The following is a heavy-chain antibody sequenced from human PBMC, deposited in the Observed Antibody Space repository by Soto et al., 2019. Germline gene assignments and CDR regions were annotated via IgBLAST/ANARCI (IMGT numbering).Heavy chain of an antibody. CDR2: ISSSGST. V-gene: IGHV4-31*03. D-gene: IGHD2-21*02. CDR1: GDSIGGVGY. CDR3: ARSGVTGIVIPSHXFDP. Sequence: SETLSLTCTVSGDSIGGVGYWSWIRQFQGSGLEWIGCISSSGSTYYNPALNNRISLSLDTSQNQFSLKILSVTAAETAIYYCARSGVTGIVIPSHXFDPGGHGTLVXVXS. J-gene: IGHJ5*02.